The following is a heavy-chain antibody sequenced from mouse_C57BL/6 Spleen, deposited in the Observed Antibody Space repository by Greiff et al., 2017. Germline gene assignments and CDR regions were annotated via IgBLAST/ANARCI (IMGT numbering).Heavy chain of an antibody. CDR3: TTAQATEAMDY. D-gene: IGHD3-2*02. CDR2: IRNKANNHAT. Sequence: VQVVESGGGLVQPGGSMKLSCAASGFTFSDAWMDWVRQSPEKGLEWVAEIRNKANNHATYYAESVKGRFTISRDDSKSSVYLQMNSLRAEDTGIYYCTTAQATEAMDYGGQGTSVTVSS. J-gene: IGHJ4*01. CDR1: GFTFSDAW. V-gene: IGHV6-6*01.